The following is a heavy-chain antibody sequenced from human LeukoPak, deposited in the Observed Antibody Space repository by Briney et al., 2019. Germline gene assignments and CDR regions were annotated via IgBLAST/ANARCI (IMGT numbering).Heavy chain of an antibody. CDR1: GFTFSSYE. CDR2: ISSSGSTI. J-gene: IGHJ3*02. CDR3: VRESIAAASDAFDI. Sequence: PGGSVRLSCAASGFTFSSYEMNWLREAPGKGLEGVSYISSSGSTIYYADSVKGRFTISRDNAKNSLYLQMNSLRAEDTGVYYCVRESIAAASDAFDIWGQGKMVTVSS. D-gene: IGHD6-13*01. V-gene: IGHV3-48*03.